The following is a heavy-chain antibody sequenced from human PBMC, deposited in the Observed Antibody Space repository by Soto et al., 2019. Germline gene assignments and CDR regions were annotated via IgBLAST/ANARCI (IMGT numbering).Heavy chain of an antibody. J-gene: IGHJ4*02. Sequence: GGSLRLSCEASGFTFSGSDMHWVRQPTGKGLEWVSSIGTAGDTYYAVSVKGRFTISRDNAKNSLSLQMNSLRAGDMAVYFCAKRQEIGTHLFDSWGQGTQVTVSS. CDR3: AKRQEIGTHLFDS. CDR2: IGTAGDT. V-gene: IGHV3-13*01. D-gene: IGHD6-13*01. CDR1: GFTFSGSD.